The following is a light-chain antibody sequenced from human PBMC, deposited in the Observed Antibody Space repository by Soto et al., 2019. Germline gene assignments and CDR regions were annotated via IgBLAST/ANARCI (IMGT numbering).Light chain of an antibody. CDR1: HDISNC. Sequence: MIHAPSSLSASVGDRVTITCRASHDISNCLTWYRQEPGKAPRLLIYDASVLETGVPSRFSGSGSGTHFTFTISSLQPEDIATYYCQQYNSFPPTFGGGTKVDI. CDR2: DAS. J-gene: IGKJ4*01. CDR3: QQYNSFPPT. V-gene: IGKV1-33*01.